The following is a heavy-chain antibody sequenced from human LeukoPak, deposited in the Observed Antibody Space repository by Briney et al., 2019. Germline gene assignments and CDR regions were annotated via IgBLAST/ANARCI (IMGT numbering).Heavy chain of an antibody. Sequence: PSETLSLTCTVSGGSISTSDYYWGWIRQPPGKGLEWIGSVFYSGSTYYNPSLKSRVTISVDTSKNQFSLKLRSVAAADTAVYYCARVPNWNYPSFDYWGQGILVTVSS. V-gene: IGHV4-39*01. J-gene: IGHJ4*02. CDR3: ARVPNWNYPSFDY. CDR1: GGSISTSDYY. D-gene: IGHD1-7*01. CDR2: VFYSGST.